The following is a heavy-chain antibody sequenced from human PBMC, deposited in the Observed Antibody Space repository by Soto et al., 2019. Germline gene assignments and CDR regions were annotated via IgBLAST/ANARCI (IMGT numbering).Heavy chain of an antibody. D-gene: IGHD3-10*01. J-gene: IGHJ3*02. Sequence: QVQLQESGPGLVKPSETLSLTCTVSGGSISSYYWSWIRQPPGKGLEWIGYIYYSGSTNYNPSLKSRVTISVDTSKNQFSLKLSSVTAADTAVYYCAIYPSSYGEGAFDIWGQGTMVTLSS. CDR1: GGSISSYY. CDR3: AIYPSSYGEGAFDI. CDR2: IYYSGST. V-gene: IGHV4-59*01.